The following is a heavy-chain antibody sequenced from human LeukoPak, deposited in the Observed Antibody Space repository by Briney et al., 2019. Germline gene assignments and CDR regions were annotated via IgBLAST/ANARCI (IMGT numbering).Heavy chain of an antibody. D-gene: IGHD3-22*01. CDR3: ARDGMIVVEIGAFDI. J-gene: IGHJ3*02. CDR2: IYYSGST. V-gene: IGHV4-39*07. CDR1: GGSISSSSYY. Sequence: SETLSLTCTVSGGSISSSSYYWGWIRQPPGKGLEWIGSIYYSGSTYYNPSLKSRVTISVDTSKNQFSLKLSSVTAADTAVYYCARDGMIVVEIGAFDIWGQGTMVTVSS.